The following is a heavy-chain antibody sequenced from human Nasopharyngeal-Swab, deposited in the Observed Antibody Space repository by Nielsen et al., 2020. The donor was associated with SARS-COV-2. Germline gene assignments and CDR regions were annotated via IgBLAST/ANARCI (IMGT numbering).Heavy chain of an antibody. CDR1: GYTFTSYG. D-gene: IGHD2-8*01. CDR3: ASVDNMLDDAFDI. CDR2: SSAYNGNT. Sequence: ASVQVSCKASGYTFTSYGISWVRQAPGQGLEWMGWSSAYNGNTNYAQKLQGRVTMTTDTSTSTTYMELRSLRSDDTAVYYCASVDNMLDDAFDIWGQGTMVTVSS. V-gene: IGHV1-18*01. J-gene: IGHJ3*02.